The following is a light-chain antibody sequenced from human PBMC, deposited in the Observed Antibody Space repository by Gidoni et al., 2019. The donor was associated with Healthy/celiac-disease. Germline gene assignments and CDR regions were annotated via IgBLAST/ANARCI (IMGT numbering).Light chain of an antibody. Sequence: QSALTQPASVSGSPGKSITISCTGTRSDVGGYNYVSWYQQDPGKAPKLMIYDVSNRPSGVSNRFSGSKSGNTASLTISGLQAEDEADYYCSSYTSSSTLWVFGGGTKLTVL. J-gene: IGLJ3*02. CDR2: DVS. CDR3: SSYTSSSTLWV. V-gene: IGLV2-14*01. CDR1: RSDVGGYNY.